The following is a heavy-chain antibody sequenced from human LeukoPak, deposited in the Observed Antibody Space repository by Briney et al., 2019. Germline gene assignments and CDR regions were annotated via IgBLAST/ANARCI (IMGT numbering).Heavy chain of an antibody. Sequence: GGSLRLSCAASGFTFSSYAMHWVRQAPGKGLEWVAVILYDGSNKYYADSVKGRFTISRDNSKNTLYLQMNSLRAEDTAVYYCARDPFRYGSGWYSNWFDPWGQGTLVTVSS. J-gene: IGHJ5*02. CDR3: ARDPFRYGSGWYSNWFDP. V-gene: IGHV3-30-3*01. CDR2: ILYDGSNK. D-gene: IGHD6-19*01. CDR1: GFTFSSYA.